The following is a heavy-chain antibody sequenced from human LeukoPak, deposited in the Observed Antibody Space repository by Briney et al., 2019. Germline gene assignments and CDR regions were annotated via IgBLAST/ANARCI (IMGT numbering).Heavy chain of an antibody. CDR2: ISSSSGYI. Sequence: PGGSLSLSCAASGFTFSSYSMNWVRPAPGKGLEWVSSISSSSGYIYYADSVKGRFTISRDNAKNSLYLQMNSLRAEDTAVYYCASLAYCSSTSCYGMDVWGQGTTVTVSS. V-gene: IGHV3-21*01. CDR1: GFTFSSYS. CDR3: ASLAYCSSTSCYGMDV. J-gene: IGHJ6*02. D-gene: IGHD2-2*01.